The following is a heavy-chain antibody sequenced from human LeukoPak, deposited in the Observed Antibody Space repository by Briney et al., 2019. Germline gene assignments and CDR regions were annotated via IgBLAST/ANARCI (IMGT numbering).Heavy chain of an antibody. CDR1: GFTLSNYW. CDR2: TSSDGSST. Sequence: GGSLSLSCVASGFTLSNYWIQWVHQVPGKGLVWVSRTSSDGSSTSFADAVKGRFSISRDNAKNTLYLQMNSLRVEDTAVYYCATILTGYPNWGQGTLVTVSS. D-gene: IGHD3-9*01. CDR3: ATILTGYPN. V-gene: IGHV3-74*01. J-gene: IGHJ4*02.